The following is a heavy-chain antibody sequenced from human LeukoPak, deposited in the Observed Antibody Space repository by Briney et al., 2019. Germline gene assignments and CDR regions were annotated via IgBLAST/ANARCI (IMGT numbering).Heavy chain of an antibody. D-gene: IGHD6-6*01. Sequence: SETLSLTCTLSGGSISTYYWSWIRQPAGKGLEWVGRIHTSGNNDYNPSLKSRVTMSVDTSKNQFSLKLSSVTAADTAVYYCAREGSMTARPFVSIDYWGQGTLVTIST. CDR3: AREGSMTARPFVSIDY. V-gene: IGHV4-4*07. CDR1: GGSISTYY. J-gene: IGHJ4*02. CDR2: IHTSGNN.